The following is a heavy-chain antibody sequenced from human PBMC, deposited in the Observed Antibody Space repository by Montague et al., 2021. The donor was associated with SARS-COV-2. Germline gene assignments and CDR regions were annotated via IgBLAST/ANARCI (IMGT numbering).Heavy chain of an antibody. J-gene: IGHJ3*02. V-gene: IGHV4-31*03. D-gene: IGHD3-22*01. CDR1: GGSISSGGYY. Sequence: TLSLTSTLSGGSISSGGYYWSWIRQRPGKGLEWIAYIYYSGSTYYXPSLKSRVSISVDTSKNQFSLKLSSVTAADTAVYYCARARTRFSLIVVVIDTFDIWGQGTMVTVSS. CDR3: ARARTRFSLIVVVIDTFDI. CDR2: IYYSGST.